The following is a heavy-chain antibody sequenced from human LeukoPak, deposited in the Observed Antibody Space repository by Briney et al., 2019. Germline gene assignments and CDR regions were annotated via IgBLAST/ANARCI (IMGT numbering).Heavy chain of an antibody. J-gene: IGHJ6*02. CDR2: IYPGDSDT. D-gene: IGHD6-19*01. V-gene: IGHV5-51*01. CDR3: ARGRREQWLIPPGYYYYYYGMDV. CDR1: GYSFTSYW. Sequence: GESLKISCKGSGYSFTSYWIGWVRQMPGKGLEWMGIIYPGDSDTRYSPSFQGQVTISADKSISTAYLQWSSLKASDTAMYYCARGRREQWLIPPGYYYYYYGMDVWGQGTTVTVSS.